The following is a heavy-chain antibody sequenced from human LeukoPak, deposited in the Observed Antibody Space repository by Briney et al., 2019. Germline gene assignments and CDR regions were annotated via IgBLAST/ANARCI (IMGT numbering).Heavy chain of an antibody. D-gene: IGHD3-3*01. V-gene: IGHV1-18*01. CDR1: GYTFNNYG. CDR2: ISAYNGNT. J-gene: IGHJ4*02. Sequence: ASVKVSCKASGYTFNNYGISWVRQAPGQGLEWMGWISAYNGNTNYAQKFQGRVTMTTDTSTSTAYMELRSLRSDDTAVYYCARVLQEYYDFWSGYLRPLDYWGQGTLVTVSS. CDR3: ARVLQEYYDFWSGYLRPLDY.